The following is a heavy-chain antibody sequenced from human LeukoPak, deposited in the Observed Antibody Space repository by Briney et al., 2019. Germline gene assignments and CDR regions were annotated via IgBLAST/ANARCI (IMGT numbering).Heavy chain of an antibody. Sequence: ASVTVSYMSSVYIFTDYYVHWVRQAPGQGREGMGWMNPNSGDTNYAQKFQGRVTMTRDTSITTAYVDLSSLTSDDAAVYYCARGRYGLLSGYDYWGQGAMVTVSS. CDR2: MNPNSGDT. D-gene: IGHD3-22*01. J-gene: IGHJ4*02. CDR3: ARGRYGLLSGYDY. V-gene: IGHV1-2*02. CDR1: VYIFTDYY.